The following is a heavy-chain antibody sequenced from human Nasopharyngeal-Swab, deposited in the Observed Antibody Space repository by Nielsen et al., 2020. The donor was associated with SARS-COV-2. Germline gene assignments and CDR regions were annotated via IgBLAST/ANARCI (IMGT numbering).Heavy chain of an antibody. J-gene: IGHJ5*02. Sequence: GSVKASCKASGYTFTRYAINWLRQAPGQGPEWMGWIATPTGHPTYAQGFTGRFVFSLDTSVATAYLHINSLKTEDTAIYYCVRDQAMARPNWFDPWGQGTLVTVSS. D-gene: IGHD5-18*01. CDR1: GYTFTRYA. CDR3: VRDQAMARPNWFDP. V-gene: IGHV7-4-1*02. CDR2: IATPTGHP.